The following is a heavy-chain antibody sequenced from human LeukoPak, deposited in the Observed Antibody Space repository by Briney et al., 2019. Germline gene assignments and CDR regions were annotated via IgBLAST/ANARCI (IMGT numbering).Heavy chain of an antibody. V-gene: IGHV1-18*01. CDR1: GYTFTSYG. CDR2: ISAYLGNT. J-gene: IGHJ4*02. D-gene: IGHD3-22*01. CDR3: ARDSKRSYYYDSSGYDGGNYFDY. Sequence: GASVKVSCKASGYTFTSYGISWVRQAPGQGLEWMGWISAYLGNTNYAQKLQGRVTMTTDTSTSTAYMELRSLRSDDTSVYYCARDSKRSYYYDSSGYDGGNYFDYWGQGTLVTVSS.